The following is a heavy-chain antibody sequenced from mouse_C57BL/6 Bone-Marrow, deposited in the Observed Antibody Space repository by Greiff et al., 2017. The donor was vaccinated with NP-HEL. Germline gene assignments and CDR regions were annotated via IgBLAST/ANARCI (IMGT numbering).Heavy chain of an antibody. D-gene: IGHD4-1*01. CDR1: GYTFTSSW. Sequence: QVQLQQPGAELVRPGSSVKLSCKASGYTFTSSWMHWVKQRPIQGLEWIGNIDPSDSETPYNQKFKDKATLTVDKSSSTAYMQLSSLTSEDSAVYYCARRNWDGTFAYWGQGTLVTVSA. CDR2: IDPSDSET. V-gene: IGHV1-52*01. CDR3: ARRNWDGTFAY. J-gene: IGHJ3*01.